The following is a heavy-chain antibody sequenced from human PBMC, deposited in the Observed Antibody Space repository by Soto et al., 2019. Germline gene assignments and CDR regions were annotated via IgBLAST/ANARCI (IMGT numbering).Heavy chain of an antibody. CDR2: IIPIFGTA. Sequence: SVKVSCKASGGTFSSYAISWVRQAPGQGLEWMGGIIPIFGTANYAQKFQGRVTITADESTSTAYMELSSLRSEDTAVYYCARGHYYDSSGYYYPFDYWGQGTLVTVSS. D-gene: IGHD3-22*01. CDR1: GGTFSSYA. CDR3: ARGHYYDSSGYYYPFDY. J-gene: IGHJ4*02. V-gene: IGHV1-69*13.